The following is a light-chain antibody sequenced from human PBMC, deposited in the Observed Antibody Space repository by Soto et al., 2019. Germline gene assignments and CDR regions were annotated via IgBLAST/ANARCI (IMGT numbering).Light chain of an antibody. Sequence: VGDRVTITCRASQSSSSWLAWYQQKPGKAPQLLIYDASSLESGVPSSFSGSGAGTEFPLTISSLQPDDFATYYCQQYNSYWTFGQGTKVDIK. V-gene: IGKV1-5*01. CDR3: QQYNSYWT. CDR1: QSSSSW. CDR2: DAS. J-gene: IGKJ1*01.